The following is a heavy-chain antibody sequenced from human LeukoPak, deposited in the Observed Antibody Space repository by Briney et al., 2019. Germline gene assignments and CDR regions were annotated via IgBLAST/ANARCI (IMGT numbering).Heavy chain of an antibody. V-gene: IGHV3-48*03. D-gene: IGHD3-10*02. CDR3: AELGITMIGGV. CDR2: ISSSGSTI. J-gene: IGHJ6*04. CDR1: GFSFSSYT. Sequence: PGGSLRLSCAASGFSFSSYTMSWVRQAPGKGLEWVSYISSSGSTIYYADSVKGRFTISRDNAKNSLYLQMNSLRAEDTAVYYCAELGITMIGGVWGKGTTVTISS.